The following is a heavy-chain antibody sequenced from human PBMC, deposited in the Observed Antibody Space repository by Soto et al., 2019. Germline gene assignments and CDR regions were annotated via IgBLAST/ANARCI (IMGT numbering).Heavy chain of an antibody. V-gene: IGHV3-21*01. D-gene: IGHD6-6*01. J-gene: IGHJ4*02. Sequence: EVELVESGGGLVKPGGSLKLSCAASGFTFRTYNMIWVRQAPGKGLEWVSSISAGSSNIYYAPSVKGRFTISRDNAKNLLYLQINRLRAEDTAVYYCARQYPSSSRHFDHWGQGTLVIVSS. CDR2: ISAGSSNI. CDR3: ARQYPSSSRHFDH. CDR1: GFTFRTYN.